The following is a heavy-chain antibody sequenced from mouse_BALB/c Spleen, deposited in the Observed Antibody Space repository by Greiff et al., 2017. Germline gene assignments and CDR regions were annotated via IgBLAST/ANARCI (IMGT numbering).Heavy chain of an antibody. J-gene: IGHJ2*01. CDR2: ISYSGST. CDR1: GYSITSDYA. V-gene: IGHV3-2*02. CDR3: ARAADGNSFDY. D-gene: IGHD2-1*01. Sequence: EVQRVESGPGLVKPSQSLSLTCTVTGYSITSDYAWYWIRQFPGNKLEWMGYISYSGSTSYNPSLKSRISITRDTSKNQFFLQLNSVTTEDTATYYCARAADGNSFDYWGQGTTLTVSS.